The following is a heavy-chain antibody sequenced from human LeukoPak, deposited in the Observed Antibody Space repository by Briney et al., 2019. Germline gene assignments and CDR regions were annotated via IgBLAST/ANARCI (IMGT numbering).Heavy chain of an antibody. CDR3: ARAAHSGSLAPFDY. Sequence: SETLSLTCTVSGGSISSGSYYWSWDRQPAGKGLGWIGRIYTSGTTNYNPSLKSRVTMSLDTSKNQFSLKLSSVTAADTAVYHCARAAHSGSLAPFDYWGQGTLVTVSS. J-gene: IGHJ4*02. CDR2: IYTSGTT. V-gene: IGHV4-61*02. D-gene: IGHD1-26*01. CDR1: GGSISSGSYY.